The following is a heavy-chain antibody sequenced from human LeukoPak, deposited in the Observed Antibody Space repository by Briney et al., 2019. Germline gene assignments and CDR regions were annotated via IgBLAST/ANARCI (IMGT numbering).Heavy chain of an antibody. D-gene: IGHD2-2*01. CDR3: ATAVVPAALEYFDY. J-gene: IGHJ4*02. Sequence: ASVRVSCKVSGYALTELSMHWVRQAPGKGLEWMGGFYPEDGETIYAQKFQGRVTMTDDTSTDTAYMELSSLRSEDTAVYYCATAVVPAALEYFDYWGQGTLVTVSS. V-gene: IGHV1-24*01. CDR1: GYALTELS. CDR2: FYPEDGET.